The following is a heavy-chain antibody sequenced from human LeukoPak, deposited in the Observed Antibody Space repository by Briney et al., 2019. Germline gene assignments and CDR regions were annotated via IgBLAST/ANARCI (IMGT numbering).Heavy chain of an antibody. J-gene: IGHJ4*02. CDR2: ISNSGDST. Sequence: GGSLRLSCAASGFTFSNAWMNWVRQAPGKGLEWVSGISNSGDSTYYADSVKGRFTISRDNSKNTLYLQMNSLRAEDTAVYFCTSSSSSLPYYFDFWGQGSLVAVSS. CDR1: GFTFSNAW. D-gene: IGHD6-6*01. CDR3: TSSSSSLPYYFDF. V-gene: IGHV3-23*01.